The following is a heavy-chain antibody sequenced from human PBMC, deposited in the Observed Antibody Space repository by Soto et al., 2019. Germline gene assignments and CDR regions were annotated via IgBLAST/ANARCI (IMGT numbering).Heavy chain of an antibody. J-gene: IGHJ4*02. Sequence: GGSLRLSCAASGFTFSSYSMNWVRQAPGKGLEWVSSISSSSSYIYYADSVKGRFTISRDNAKNSLYLQMNSLRAEDTAVYYCARAWGRVPAANDYWGQGTLVTVSS. CDR3: ARAWGRVPAANDY. V-gene: IGHV3-21*01. CDR2: ISSSSSYI. CDR1: GFTFSSYS. D-gene: IGHD2-2*01.